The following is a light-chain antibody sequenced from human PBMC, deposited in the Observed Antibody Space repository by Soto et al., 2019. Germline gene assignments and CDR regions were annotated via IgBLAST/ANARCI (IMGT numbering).Light chain of an antibody. CDR1: SSEVGGYNY. V-gene: IGLV2-14*01. J-gene: IGLJ3*02. Sequence: QSALTQPASVSGSPGQSITISCTGTSSEVGGYNYVSWYQQHPGKAPKLMIYGVSNRPSGVSNRFSGSKSGNTASLTTSGLQAEEEADYYCSSYTSSSTLGVFGGGTKVTVL. CDR3: SSYTSSSTLGV. CDR2: GVS.